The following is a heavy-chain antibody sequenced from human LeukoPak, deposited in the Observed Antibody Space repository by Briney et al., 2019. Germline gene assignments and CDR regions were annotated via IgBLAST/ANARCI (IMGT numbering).Heavy chain of an antibody. D-gene: IGHD3-3*01. CDR2: IIAYNGNT. Sequence: ASVKVSCKASGGTFSSYAISWVRQAPGQGLEWMGGIIAYNGNTNYAQKLQGRVTMTTDTSTSTAYMELRSLRSDDTAVYYCAREGRLGDAFDIWGQGTMVTVSS. V-gene: IGHV1-18*01. CDR1: GGTFSSYA. CDR3: AREGRLGDAFDI. J-gene: IGHJ3*02.